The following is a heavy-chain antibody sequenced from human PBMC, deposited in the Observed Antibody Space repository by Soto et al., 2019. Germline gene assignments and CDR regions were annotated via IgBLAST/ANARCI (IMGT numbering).Heavy chain of an antibody. CDR2: ISSSGSTI. CDR1: GFTFSSYS. CDR3: ARDNYDYVWGSYPFGY. D-gene: IGHD3-16*02. Sequence: GGSLRLSCAASGFTFSSYSMNWVRQAPGKGLEWVSYISSSGSTIYYADSVKGRFTISRDNVKNSLYLQMNSLRDEDTAVYYCARDNYDYVWGSYPFGYWGQGTLVTVSS. V-gene: IGHV3-48*02. J-gene: IGHJ4*02.